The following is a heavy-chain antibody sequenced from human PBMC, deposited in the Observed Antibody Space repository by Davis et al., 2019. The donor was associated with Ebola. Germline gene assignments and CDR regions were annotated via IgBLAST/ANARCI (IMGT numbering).Heavy chain of an antibody. D-gene: IGHD4-17*01. V-gene: IGHV1-69*13. CDR1: GGTFSSYA. Sequence: SVTVSCQASGGTFSSYAISWVRQAPGQGLEWMGGIIPIFGTANYAQKFQGRVTITADESTSTAYMELGSLRSEDTAVYYCARDGGGDYAAEYFQHWGQGTLVTVSS. CDR2: IIPIFGTA. J-gene: IGHJ1*01. CDR3: ARDGGGDYAAEYFQH.